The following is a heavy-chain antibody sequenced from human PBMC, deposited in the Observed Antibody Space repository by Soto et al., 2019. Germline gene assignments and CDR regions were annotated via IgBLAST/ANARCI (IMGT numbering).Heavy chain of an antibody. CDR1: GYTFITYG. V-gene: IGHV1-18*01. CDR2: ISVYNGNT. Sequence: QVQLVQSGPEVKKPGASVKVSCKAFGYTFITYGISWVRQAPGQGLEWMGWISVYNGNTNYAQKLQGRVTMTTDTSTTTAYMELRSLRSDDTAVYYWARNPSPYGMDVWGQGTTVTVSS. J-gene: IGHJ6*02. D-gene: IGHD2-2*01. CDR3: ARNPSPYGMDV.